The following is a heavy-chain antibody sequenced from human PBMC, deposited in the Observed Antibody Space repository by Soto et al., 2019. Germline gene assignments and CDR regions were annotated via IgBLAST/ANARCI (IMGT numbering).Heavy chain of an antibody. D-gene: IGHD5-12*01. CDR2: INTANNDT. CDR3: ARAPIYSANWFDP. V-gene: IGHV1-3*04. Sequence: QVQLVQLGAEVKKPGASVKVSCKASGYSFTSYAMHWVRHSPGQGLEWMGRINTANNDTKYSQKFQGRVTITSDTSANTAYMELSSLRSEDTAVYYCARAPIYSANWFDPWGQGTLVTVSS. CDR1: GYSFTSYA. J-gene: IGHJ5*02.